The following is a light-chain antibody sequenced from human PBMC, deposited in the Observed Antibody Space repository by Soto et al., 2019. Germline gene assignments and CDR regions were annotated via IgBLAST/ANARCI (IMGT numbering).Light chain of an antibody. CDR1: SSDVGGYIY. CDR2: EVS. CDR3: SSFSSITRAV. Sequence: QSALTQPASVSGSPGQSITISCTGTSSDVGGYIYVSWYQQHPGKTPKLMIYEVSNRPSGVSHRFSGSKSGNTASLTISGLQTEDEADYYCSSFSSITRAVFGGGTKLTVL. V-gene: IGLV2-14*01. J-gene: IGLJ2*01.